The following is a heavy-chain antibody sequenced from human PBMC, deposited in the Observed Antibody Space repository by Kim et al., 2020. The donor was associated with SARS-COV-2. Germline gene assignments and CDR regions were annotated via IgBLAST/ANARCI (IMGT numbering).Heavy chain of an antibody. CDR2: ISYDGINN. J-gene: IGHJ4*02. D-gene: IGHD3-22*01. CDR1: GFTFTSYA. CDR3: ARDFDDYYDSSGYHEAFDY. Sequence: GGSLRLSCAASGFTFTSYAMHWVRQAPGKGLEWVAVISYDGINNYYADSVKGRFTISRDNSKNTLYLQMNSLRAEDTAVYYCARDFDDYYDSSGYHEAFDYWGQGTLVTVSS. V-gene: IGHV3-30-3*01.